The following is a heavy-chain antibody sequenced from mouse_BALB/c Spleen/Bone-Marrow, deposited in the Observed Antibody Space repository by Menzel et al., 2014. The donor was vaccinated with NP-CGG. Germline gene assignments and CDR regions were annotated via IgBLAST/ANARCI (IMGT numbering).Heavy chain of an antibody. D-gene: IGHD2-1*01. J-gene: IGHJ3*01. CDR3: ARDYGNYVRFAY. CDR1: GFTFTDYY. CDR2: IRNKANGYTT. Sequence: EVKLMESGGGLVQPGGSLRLSCATSGFTFTDYYMSWVRQPPGKALEWLGFIRNKANGYTTEYSASVKGRFTISRDNSQSILYLQMNTLRAEDSATYYCARDYGNYVRFAYWGQETLVTVSA. V-gene: IGHV7-3*02.